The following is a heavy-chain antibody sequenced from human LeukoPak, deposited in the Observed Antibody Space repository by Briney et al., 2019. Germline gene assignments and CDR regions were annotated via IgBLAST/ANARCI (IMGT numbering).Heavy chain of an antibody. V-gene: IGHV4-4*07. D-gene: IGHD3-3*01. CDR2: IYTSGST. J-gene: IGHJ5*02. Sequence: SETLSLTCTVSGGSISSYYWSWIRQPPGKGLEWIGRIYTSGSTNYNPSLKSRVTMSVDTSKNQFSLKLSSVTAADTAVYYCARDRGYDFGVYSWFDPWGQGTLVTVSS. CDR1: GGSISSYY. CDR3: ARDRGYDFGVYSWFDP.